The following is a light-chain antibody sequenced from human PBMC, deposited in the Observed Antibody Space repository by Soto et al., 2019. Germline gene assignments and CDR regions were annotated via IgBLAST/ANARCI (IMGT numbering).Light chain of an antibody. CDR1: QSVSSY. CDR2: DAS. V-gene: IGKV3-11*01. CDR3: QQRSNWPPG. J-gene: IGKJ4*01. Sequence: EIVLTQSPATLSLSPGERATLSCRASQSVSSYLAWYQQKPGQAPRLLIYDASNRATGIPARFSGSGSGTDFTLTISSLVPEDFAVYYCQQRSNWPPGFGGGTKVEIK.